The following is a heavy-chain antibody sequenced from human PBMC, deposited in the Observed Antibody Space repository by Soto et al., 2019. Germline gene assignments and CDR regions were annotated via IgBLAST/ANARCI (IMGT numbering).Heavy chain of an antibody. J-gene: IGHJ4*02. V-gene: IGHV1-18*01. Sequence: QVQLVQSGAEVKKPGASVKVSCKASGYTFSNYGFNWVRQAPGQGLEWMGWISVYNGDTNYSQKFQGRATMTTDTSTTTGYMELRSLTSDDTAVYYCARDILFASGTYDYWGQGTLVTVSS. D-gene: IGHD3-10*01. CDR1: GYTFSNYG. CDR3: ARDILFASGTYDY. CDR2: ISVYNGDT.